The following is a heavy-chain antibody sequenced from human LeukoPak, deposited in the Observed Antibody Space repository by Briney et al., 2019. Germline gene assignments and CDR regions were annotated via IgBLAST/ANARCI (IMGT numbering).Heavy chain of an antibody. CDR1: GGSISSGDYY. D-gene: IGHD3-10*01. CDR2: INHSGST. J-gene: IGHJ4*02. CDR3: ARAPYGGLQRGFDY. Sequence: SQTLSLTCTVSGGSISSGDYYWSWIRQPPGKGLEWIGEINHSGSTNYNPSLKSRVTISVDTSKNQFSLKLSSVTAADTAVYYCARAPYGGLQRGFDYWGQGTLVTVSS. V-gene: IGHV4-30-4*08.